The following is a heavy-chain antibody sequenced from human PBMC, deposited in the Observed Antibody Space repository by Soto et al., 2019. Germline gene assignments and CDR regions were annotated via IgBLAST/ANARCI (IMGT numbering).Heavy chain of an antibody. Sequence: SETLSLTCTVSGGSIISGGYYWSLIRQHPGKGLEWIGYIYYSGSTYYNPSLKSRVTISVDTSKNQFSLKLSSVTAADTAVYYCARDRVGVAGNAGFDYWGQGTLVTVSS. CDR3: ARDRVGVAGNAGFDY. J-gene: IGHJ4*02. V-gene: IGHV4-31*03. CDR1: GGSIISGGYY. D-gene: IGHD6-19*01. CDR2: IYYSGST.